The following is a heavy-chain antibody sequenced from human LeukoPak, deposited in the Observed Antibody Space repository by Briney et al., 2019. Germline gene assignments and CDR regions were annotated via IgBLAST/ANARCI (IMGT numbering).Heavy chain of an antibody. CDR2: ISYDGSNK. V-gene: IGHV3-30-3*01. J-gene: IGHJ3*02. CDR3: ARWWLLGAFDI. Sequence: GGSLRLSCAASGFTFSSYAMHWVRQAPGKGLEWVAVISYDGSNKYYADSVKGRFTISRDNSKSTLYLQMNSLRAEDTAVYYCARWWLLGAFDIWGQGTMVTVSS. D-gene: IGHD2-21*02. CDR1: GFTFSSYA.